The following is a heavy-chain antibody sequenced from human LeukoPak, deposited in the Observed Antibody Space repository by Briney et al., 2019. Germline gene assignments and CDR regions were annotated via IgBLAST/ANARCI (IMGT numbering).Heavy chain of an antibody. J-gene: IGHJ4*02. CDR1: GGSFSGYY. V-gene: IGHV4-34*01. CDR2: INHSGST. Sequence: SETLSLTCAVYGGSFSGYYWSWIPQPPGKGLEWIGEINHSGSTNYNPSLKSRVTISVDTSKNQSSLKLSSVTAAVTAVYYCARQTRYCSSTSCYYFDYWGQGTLVTVSS. CDR3: ARQTRYCSSTSCYYFDY. D-gene: IGHD2-2*01.